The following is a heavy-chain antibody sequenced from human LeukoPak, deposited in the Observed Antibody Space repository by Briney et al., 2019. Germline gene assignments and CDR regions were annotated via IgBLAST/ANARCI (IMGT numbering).Heavy chain of an antibody. CDR1: GFTFDDYA. CDR3: AKGRDGYNSGYYYGMDV. D-gene: IGHD5-24*01. V-gene: IGHV3-9*01. Sequence: PGRSLRLYCAASGFTFDDYAMHWVRQAPGKGLEWVSGISWNSGSIGYADSVKGRFTISRDNAKNSLYLQMNSLRAEDTALYYCAKGRDGYNSGYYYGMDVWGQGTTVTVSS. CDR2: ISWNSGSI. J-gene: IGHJ6*02.